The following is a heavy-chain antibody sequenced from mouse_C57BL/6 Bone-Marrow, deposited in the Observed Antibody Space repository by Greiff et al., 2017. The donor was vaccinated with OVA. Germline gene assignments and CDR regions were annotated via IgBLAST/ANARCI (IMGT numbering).Heavy chain of an antibody. J-gene: IGHJ1*03. V-gene: IGHV1-15*01. CDR3: TSLITTVVATGYFDV. CDR1: GYTFTDYE. CDR2: IDPETGGT. D-gene: IGHD1-1*01. Sequence: QVQLQQSGAELVRPGASVTLSCKASGYTFTDYEMHWVKQTPVHGLEWIGAIDPETGGTAYNQKFKGKAILTADKSSSTAYMELRSLTSEDSAVYYCTSLITTVVATGYFDVWGTGTTVTVSS.